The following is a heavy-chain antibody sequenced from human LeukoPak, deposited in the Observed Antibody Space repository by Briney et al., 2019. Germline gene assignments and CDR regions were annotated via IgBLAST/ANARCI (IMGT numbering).Heavy chain of an antibody. Sequence: ASVKVSCKASGYTFTGYYMHWVRQAPGQGLEWMGWINPNSGGTNYAQKFQGGVTMTRDTSISTAYMELSRLRSDDTAVYYCARAYCSSTSCYTGDFDYWGQGTLVTVSS. J-gene: IGHJ4*02. CDR1: GYTFTGYY. V-gene: IGHV1-2*02. D-gene: IGHD2-2*02. CDR3: ARAYCSSTSCYTGDFDY. CDR2: INPNSGGT.